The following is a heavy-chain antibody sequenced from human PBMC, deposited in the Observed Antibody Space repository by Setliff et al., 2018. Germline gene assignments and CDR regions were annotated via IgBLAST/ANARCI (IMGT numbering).Heavy chain of an antibody. J-gene: IGHJ4*02. D-gene: IGHD6-19*01. CDR1: GYSISSGYI. Sequence: PSETLSLTCTVSGYSISSGYIWGWIRQPPGKGLEWVGNIGHTGSINYNPSLKSRLTISRDTSKNQFSLKLNSVTAADTAVYYCARSRAGTSYFEYWGQGTLVTVSS. CDR3: ARSRAGTSYFEY. CDR2: IGHTGSI. V-gene: IGHV4-38-2*02.